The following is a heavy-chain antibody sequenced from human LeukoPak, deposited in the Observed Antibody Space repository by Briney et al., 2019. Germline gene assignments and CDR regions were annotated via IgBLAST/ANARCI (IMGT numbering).Heavy chain of an antibody. D-gene: IGHD1-1*01. Sequence: PWGSLRRSCAASGFTVSTNYMTWVRQAPGKGLEWVSIIYSSGNTYYTDSVKGRFTISRDNSKNTLFLQMNSLRAEDTAVYYCARDASWDDGRGLDDWGQGTLVTVSS. J-gene: IGHJ4*02. CDR3: ARDASWDDGRGLDD. CDR2: IYSSGNT. CDR1: GFTVSTNY. V-gene: IGHV3-53*01.